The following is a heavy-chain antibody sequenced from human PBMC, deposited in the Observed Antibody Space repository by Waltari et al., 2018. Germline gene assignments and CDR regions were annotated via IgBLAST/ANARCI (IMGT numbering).Heavy chain of an antibody. V-gene: IGHV3-9*01. J-gene: IGHJ4*02. D-gene: IGHD2-21*02. CDR3: VKDVLSDCGGDCYSEH. Sequence: EVQLVESGGGLVQPGRSLRLCCAASGFTFEAYAMHWVRQAPGKGLDWVAGISWNSESIGYADAVQGRFTISRDNAKNSMFLQIHSLRPEDTALYYCVKDVLSDCGGDCYSEHWGQGTLLTVSS. CDR2: ISWNSESI. CDR1: GFTFEAYA.